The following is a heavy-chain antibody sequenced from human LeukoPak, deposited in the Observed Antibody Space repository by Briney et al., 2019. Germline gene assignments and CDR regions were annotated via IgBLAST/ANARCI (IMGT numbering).Heavy chain of an antibody. V-gene: IGHV4-61*02. CDR1: GGSISSSSYY. CDR3: AREYYYDSSGYYGSYYYYYYMDV. D-gene: IGHD3-22*01. Sequence: PSETLSLTCTVSGGSISSSSYYWSWIRQPAGKGLEWIGRIYTSGSTNYNPSLKSRVTISVDTSKNQFSLKLSSVTAADTAVYYCAREYYYDSSGYYGSYYYYYYMDVWGKGTTVTISS. CDR2: IYTSGST. J-gene: IGHJ6*03.